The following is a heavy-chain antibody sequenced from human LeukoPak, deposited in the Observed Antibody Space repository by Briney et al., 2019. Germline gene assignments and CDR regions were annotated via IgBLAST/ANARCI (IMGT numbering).Heavy chain of an antibody. CDR1: GYTFTGYY. J-gene: IGHJ5*02. CDR2: INPNSGGT. CDR3: ARELYYDILTGYSNWFDP. Sequence: GAPVKVSCKASGYTFTGYYMHWVRQAPGQGLEWMGWINPNSGGTNYAQKFQGRVTMTRDTSISTAYMELSRLRSDDTAVYYCARELYYDILTGYSNWFDPWGQGTLVTVSS. V-gene: IGHV1-2*02. D-gene: IGHD3-9*01.